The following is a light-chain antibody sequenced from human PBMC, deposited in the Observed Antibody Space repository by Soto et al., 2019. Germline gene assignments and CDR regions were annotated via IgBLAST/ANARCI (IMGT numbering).Light chain of an antibody. CDR3: QQRSNWPPYT. Sequence: EIVLTQSPATLSLSPGERATLSCRASQSVSSYLAWYQQKPGQAPRHLIYDASTRATGIPARFSGSGSGTDFTLTISSLEPEDCAVYYCQQRSNWPPYTFGQGTKLEIK. J-gene: IGKJ2*01. CDR2: DAS. CDR1: QSVSSY. V-gene: IGKV3-11*01.